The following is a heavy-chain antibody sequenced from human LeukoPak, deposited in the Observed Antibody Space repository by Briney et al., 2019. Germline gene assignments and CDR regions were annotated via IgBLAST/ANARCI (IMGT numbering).Heavy chain of an antibody. CDR1: GYSFTSYW. CDR3: ANKRRGYSYGFDY. Sequence: GESLKISCKGSGYSFTSYWIGWVRQMPGKGLEWMGIIYPGDSDTRYSPSFQGQVTISADKSISTAYLQWSSLKASDSGMYYCANKRRGYSYGFDYWGQGTLVTVSS. J-gene: IGHJ4*02. V-gene: IGHV5-51*01. D-gene: IGHD5-18*01. CDR2: IYPGDSDT.